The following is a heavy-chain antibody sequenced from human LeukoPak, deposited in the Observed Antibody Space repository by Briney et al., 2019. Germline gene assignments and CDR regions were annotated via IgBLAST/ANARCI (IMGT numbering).Heavy chain of an antibody. V-gene: IGHV3-53*01. D-gene: IGHD3-16*01. CDR3: ARSVIGFDY. Sequence: GGSLRLSCAASGFTLSSNYMNWVRQAPGKGVEWVSVIYSGGRTYYTNSVKGRFTLSRDNSNNTLYLQMNSLRAEDTAVYYCARSVIGFDYWGQGTLVTVSS. CDR1: GFTLSSNY. J-gene: IGHJ4*02. CDR2: IYSGGRT.